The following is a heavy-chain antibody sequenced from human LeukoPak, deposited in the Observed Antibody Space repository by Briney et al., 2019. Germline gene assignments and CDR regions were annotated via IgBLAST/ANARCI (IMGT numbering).Heavy chain of an antibody. CDR2: ISSSSSYI. J-gene: IGHJ4*02. CDR3: AREDYGSGSYNY. Sequence: GGSLRLSCAASGFNFDEYTMHWVRQVPGKGLEWVSSISSSSSYIYYADSVKGRFTISRDNAKNSLYLQMNSLRAEDTAVYYCAREDYGSGSYNYWGQGTLVTVSS. D-gene: IGHD3-10*01. V-gene: IGHV3-21*01. CDR1: GFNFDEYT.